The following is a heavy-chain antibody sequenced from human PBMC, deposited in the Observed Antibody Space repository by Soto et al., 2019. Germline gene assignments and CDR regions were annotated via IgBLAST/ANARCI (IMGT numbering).Heavy chain of an antibody. D-gene: IGHD3-9*01. Sequence: GGSLRLSCAASGFTFSSYAMSWVRQAPGKGLEWVSAISGSGGSTYYADSVKGRFTISRDNSKNTLYLQMNSLRAEDTAVYYCAKNPSGYDILTGYYYYYMDVWGKGTTVTVSS. CDR2: ISGSGGST. V-gene: IGHV3-23*01. CDR1: GFTFSSYA. CDR3: AKNPSGYDILTGYYYYYMDV. J-gene: IGHJ6*03.